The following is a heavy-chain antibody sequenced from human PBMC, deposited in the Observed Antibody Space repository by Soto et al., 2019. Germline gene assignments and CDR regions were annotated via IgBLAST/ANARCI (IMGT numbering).Heavy chain of an antibody. CDR2: SIPMFGTA. J-gene: IGHJ6*02. CDR1: GGTFSSFA. V-gene: IGHV1-69*01. Sequence: QVQLVQSGAEVKTPGSSVKVSCKAHGGTFSSFAIDWVRQAPGQGLEWMGGSIPMFGTANYAQKFQGRVKITADESTTTAYMELNSLRGEDTAVYYCAGDPVDASMLPGHYGKDVWGQGTTVTVSS. CDR3: AGDPVDASMLPGHYGKDV. D-gene: IGHD5-18*01.